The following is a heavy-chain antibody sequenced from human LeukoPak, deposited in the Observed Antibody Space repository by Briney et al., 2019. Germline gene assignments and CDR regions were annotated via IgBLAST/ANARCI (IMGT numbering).Heavy chain of an antibody. V-gene: IGHV3-21*01. Sequence: GGSLRLSCAASGFTFSSYSMNWARQAPGKGLEWVSSISSSSSYIYYADSVKGRFTISRDNAKNSLYLQMNSLRAEDTAVYYCARVSVKEPNDYWGQGTLVTVSS. CDR2: ISSSSSYI. J-gene: IGHJ4*02. CDR1: GFTFSSYS. CDR3: ARVSVKEPNDY. D-gene: IGHD1-14*01.